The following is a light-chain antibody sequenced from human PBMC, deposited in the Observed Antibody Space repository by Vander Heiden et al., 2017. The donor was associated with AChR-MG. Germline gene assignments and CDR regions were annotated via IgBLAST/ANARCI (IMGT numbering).Light chain of an antibody. CDR2: RNS. V-gene: IGLV1-44*01. CDR3: AAWDDSLNGHVV. CDR1: SSNIGSNT. J-gene: IGLJ2*01. Sequence: QSVLTQPPSASGTPGQRVTISCSGRSSNIGSNTVNWYQQLPGTAPKLLIYRNSQRPSGVPDRFSGSKSGTSASLAISGLQSEDEADYYCAAWDDSLNGHVVFGGGTRLTVL.